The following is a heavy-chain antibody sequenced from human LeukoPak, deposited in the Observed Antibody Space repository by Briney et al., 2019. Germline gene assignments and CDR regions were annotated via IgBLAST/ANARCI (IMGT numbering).Heavy chain of an antibody. CDR3: AKDDDYGGDFDY. Sequence: GGPLRLSCAASGFTFSSYGMHWVRQAPGKGLEWVAVIWYDGSNKYYADSVKGRFTISRDNSKNTLYLQMNSLRAEDTAVYYCAKDDDYGGDFDYWGQGTLVTVSS. CDR2: IWYDGSNK. J-gene: IGHJ4*02. D-gene: IGHD4-23*01. CDR1: GFTFSSYG. V-gene: IGHV3-30*02.